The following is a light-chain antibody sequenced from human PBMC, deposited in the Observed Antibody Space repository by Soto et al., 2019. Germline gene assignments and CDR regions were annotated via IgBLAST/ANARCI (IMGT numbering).Light chain of an antibody. CDR1: QGIRSW. Sequence: DIQMTQSPSSVSASVGDRVTITCRASQGIRSWLAWYQQKPGKAPTLLIYAASSLQSGVPSRFSCSGSGTYFTLTISSLQPEDFATYFCQQANSFPLTFGGGTKVEIK. CDR2: AAS. J-gene: IGKJ4*01. V-gene: IGKV1-12*01. CDR3: QQANSFPLT.